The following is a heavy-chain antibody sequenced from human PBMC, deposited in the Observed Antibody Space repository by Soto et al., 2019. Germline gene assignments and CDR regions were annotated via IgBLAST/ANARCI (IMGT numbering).Heavy chain of an antibody. V-gene: IGHV4-39*01. CDR2: LYSGRT. D-gene: IGHD3-10*01. J-gene: IGHJ4*02. CDR1: SSSIRRGGFH. Sequence: QLPLQESGPGLVKPSETLSLPCAVSSSSIRRGGFHWGWIRQPPGQGLVWIGSLYSGRTYYNPSLKSRVTISADTSKNEFSLRLTSVTAADTAVYYCARRGSGHTFDYWGQGTLVTVSS. CDR3: ARRGSGHTFDY.